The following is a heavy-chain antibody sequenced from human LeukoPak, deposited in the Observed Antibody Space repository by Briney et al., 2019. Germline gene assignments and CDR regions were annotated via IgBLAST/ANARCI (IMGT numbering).Heavy chain of an antibody. V-gene: IGHV1-2*02. Sequence: GASVKVSCKASGYTFTGYYMNWVRQAPGEGLESMGWINPTSGGTNYAQKFQGRVTMTRDTSISTAYMELSRLRSDDTAVYYCANWGGYGSGSIFDYWGQGTPVTVSS. CDR1: GYTFTGYY. CDR3: ANWGGYGSGSIFDY. J-gene: IGHJ4*02. CDR2: INPTSGGT. D-gene: IGHD3-10*01.